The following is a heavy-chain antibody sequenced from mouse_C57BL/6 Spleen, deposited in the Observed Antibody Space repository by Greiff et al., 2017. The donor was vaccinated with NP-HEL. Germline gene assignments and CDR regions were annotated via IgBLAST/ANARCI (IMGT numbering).Heavy chain of an antibody. V-gene: IGHV5-9-1*02. CDR2: ISSGGDYI. J-gene: IGHJ4*01. CDR3: TRDYYGSSWDYYAMDY. Sequence: EVHLVESGEGLVKPGGSLKLSCAASGFTFSSYAMSWVRQTPEKRLEWVAYISSGGDYIYYADTVKGRFTISRDNARNTLYLQMSSLKSEDTAMYYCTRDYYGSSWDYYAMDYWGQGTSVTVSS. CDR1: GFTFSSYA. D-gene: IGHD1-1*01.